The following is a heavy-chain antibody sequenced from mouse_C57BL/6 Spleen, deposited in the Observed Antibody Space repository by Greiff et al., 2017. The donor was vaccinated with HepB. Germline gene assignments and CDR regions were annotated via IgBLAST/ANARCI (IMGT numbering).Heavy chain of an antibody. CDR3: ARSSNYVRDAMDY. V-gene: IGHV1-59*01. CDR1: GYTFTSYW. CDR2: IDPSDSYT. J-gene: IGHJ4*01. D-gene: IGHD2-5*01. Sequence: QVQLQQPGAELVRPGTSVKLSCKASGYTFTSYWMHWVKQRPGQGLEWIGVIDPSDSYTNYNQKFKGKATLTVDTSSSTAYMQLSSLTSEDSAVYYCARSSNYVRDAMDYWGQGTSVTVSS.